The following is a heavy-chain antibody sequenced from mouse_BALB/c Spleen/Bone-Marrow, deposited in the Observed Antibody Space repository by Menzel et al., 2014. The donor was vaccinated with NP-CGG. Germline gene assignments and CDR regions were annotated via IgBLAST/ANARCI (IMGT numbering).Heavy chain of an antibody. D-gene: IGHD2-14*01. V-gene: IGHV14-3*02. CDR3: ASYRYEWYFDV. CDR2: IDPAIFT. J-gene: IGHJ1*01. CDR1: GFNFKDTY. Sequence: EVKLMESGAELVQPGASVKLSCTASGFNFKDTYLHWVQQRPEQGLDWIGRIDPAIFTKYDPKFQGKATIIADTSSNTAYLHLSSLTSEDTAVYYCASYRYEWYFDVWGAGTTVTVSS.